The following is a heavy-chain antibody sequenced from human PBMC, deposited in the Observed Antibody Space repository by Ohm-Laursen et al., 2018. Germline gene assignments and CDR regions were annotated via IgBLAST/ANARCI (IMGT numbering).Heavy chain of an antibody. CDR1: GGSISSTY. V-gene: IGHV4-4*07. Sequence: GTLSLTCTVSGGSISSTYWRWIRQPAGKGLEWIGRIYISGRANYNPSLKSRVSMSVDTSKNQFSLKLSSVTAADTAVYYCARDTMMDDTGAYFDFWGQGTLVTVSS. J-gene: IGHJ4*02. D-gene: IGHD2-8*02. CDR2: IYISGRA. CDR3: ARDTMMDDTGAYFDF.